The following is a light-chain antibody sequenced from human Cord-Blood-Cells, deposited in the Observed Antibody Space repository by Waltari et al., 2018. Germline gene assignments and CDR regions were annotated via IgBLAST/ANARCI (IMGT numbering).Light chain of an antibody. CDR1: QGISSW. CDR3: QQAISFPFT. J-gene: IGKJ3*01. CDR2: AAS. V-gene: IGKV1-12*01. Sequence: DIQMTQSQSSVSASVGARATIPWRASQGISSWLDWYQQKPGKAPKLLIYAASNLQRGGPSRVSGSGSGTDFTLTISSLQPEDFSTYYGQQAISFPFTFGPGTKVDIK.